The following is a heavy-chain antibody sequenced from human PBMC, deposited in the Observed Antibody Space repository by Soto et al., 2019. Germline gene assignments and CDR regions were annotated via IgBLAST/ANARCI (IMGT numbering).Heavy chain of an antibody. CDR1: GGSFSGYY. CDR2: INHSGST. D-gene: IGHD6-13*01. V-gene: IGHV4-34*01. Sequence: QVQLQQWGAGLLKPSETLSLTCAVYGGSFSGYYWSWIRQPPGKGLEWIGEINHSGSTNNNPALKSRVTISVDTSKNQFSLKLSSVTAADTAVYYCARDTRKQQHRYYGMDVWGQGATVTVSS. J-gene: IGHJ6*02. CDR3: ARDTRKQQHRYYGMDV.